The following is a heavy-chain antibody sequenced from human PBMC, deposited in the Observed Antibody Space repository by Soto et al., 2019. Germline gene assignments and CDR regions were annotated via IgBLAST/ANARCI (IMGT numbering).Heavy chain of an antibody. Sequence: GGSLRISCAASGFPFSRYAMSWVHQAPGKGLELVSAISGSGGSTYYADSVKGRFTISRDNSKNTLYLQMNSLRAEDTAVYYCAKRPSGWYFMPPYYFDYWGQGTLVTVSS. CDR1: GFPFSRYA. CDR3: AKRPSGWYFMPPYYFDY. D-gene: IGHD6-19*01. J-gene: IGHJ4*02. V-gene: IGHV3-23*01. CDR2: ISGSGGST.